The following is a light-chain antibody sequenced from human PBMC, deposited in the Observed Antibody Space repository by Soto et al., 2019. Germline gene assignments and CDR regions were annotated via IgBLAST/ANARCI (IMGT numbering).Light chain of an antibody. V-gene: IGKV3-11*01. CDR1: QTVRNSY. Sequence: EIVMTRSPATLSASPGKRATLSCRAIQTVRNSYLAWYQQKPGQAPRLPISDASNRATGIPARFSGIGSGTDLTLTISILVPEEFAIYYRHQRQYWPPITFGQGTRLEI. CDR2: DAS. J-gene: IGKJ5*01. CDR3: HQRQYWPPIT.